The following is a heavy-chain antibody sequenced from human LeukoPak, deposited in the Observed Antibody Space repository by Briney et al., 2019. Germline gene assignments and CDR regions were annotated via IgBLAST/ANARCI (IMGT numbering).Heavy chain of an antibody. V-gene: IGHV3-23*01. Sequence: PGGSLRLSCAASGFTFSSYAMSWVRQAPGKGLEWVSGITASGNTRYYADSLKGRFTISRDNSKNKLSLQMTSLTAEDTAVYYCAKDIRNTGWYKDSWGRGTLVTVSS. CDR3: AKDIRNTGWYKDS. D-gene: IGHD6-19*01. J-gene: IGHJ5*01. CDR1: GFTFSSYA. CDR2: ITASGNTR.